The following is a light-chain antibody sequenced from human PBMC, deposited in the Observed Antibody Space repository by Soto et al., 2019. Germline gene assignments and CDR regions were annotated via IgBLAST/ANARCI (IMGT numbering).Light chain of an antibody. CDR2: GVS. J-gene: IGLJ1*01. CDR3: CSYTSSTNYV. V-gene: IGLV2-14*01. CDR1: TSDVSIYNY. Sequence: QSVLTRPASVSGSPGQSITISCTGTTSDVSIYNYVSWYQQHPGKAPKLMIYGVSNRPSGVSNRFSGAKSGHTASLTISGLQVEDEADYYCCSYTSSTNYVLGPGTKVTVL.